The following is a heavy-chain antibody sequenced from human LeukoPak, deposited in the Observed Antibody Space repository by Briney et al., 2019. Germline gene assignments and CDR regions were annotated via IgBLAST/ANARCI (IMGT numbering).Heavy chain of an antibody. D-gene: IGHD1-26*01. CDR3: ARALLRRSYKWFDP. CDR2: INSDGSST. J-gene: IGHJ5*02. V-gene: IGHV3-74*03. CDR1: EFTFNNYW. Sequence: GGSLRLPCEASEFTFNNYWVHWVRQAPGKGLVWVSRINSDGSSTSYAYSVKGRFTISRDNAKNTLYLQMNSLRAEDTAVYYCARALLRRSYKWFDPWGQGTLVTVSS.